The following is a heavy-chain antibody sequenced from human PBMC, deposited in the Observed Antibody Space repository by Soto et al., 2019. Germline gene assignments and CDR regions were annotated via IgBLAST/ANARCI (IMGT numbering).Heavy chain of an antibody. V-gene: IGHV1-24*01. CDR2: FDPEDGET. CDR3: APLPSLYRASSRGYYFYVMDV. CDR1: GYTLTELS. J-gene: IGHJ6*02. D-gene: IGHD6-13*01. Sequence: GASVKVSCKVSGYTLTELSMHWVRQAPGKGLGWMGGFDPEDGETIYAQKFQGRVTMTEDTSTDTAYMELSSLRSEDTAVYYCAPLPSLYRASSRGYYFYVMDVWCQGTTVTVSS.